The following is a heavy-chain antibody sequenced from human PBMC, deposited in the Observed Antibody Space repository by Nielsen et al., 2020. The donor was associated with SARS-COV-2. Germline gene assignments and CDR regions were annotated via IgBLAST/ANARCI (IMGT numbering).Heavy chain of an antibody. V-gene: IGHV1-46*01. CDR3: ATPITVDYFDY. J-gene: IGHJ4*02. CDR2: INLSAGSI. CDR1: GDTFPIDN. Sequence: ASVKVSCKASGDTFPIDNIHWLRQAPGQGLEWIGIINLSAGSIDSAQKFKGRVTMTRDTSASTVYLALTSLKSEDTAVYYCATPITVDYFDYWGQGTLVTVSS.